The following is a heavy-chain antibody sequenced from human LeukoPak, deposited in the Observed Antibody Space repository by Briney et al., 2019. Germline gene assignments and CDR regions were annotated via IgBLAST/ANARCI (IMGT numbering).Heavy chain of an antibody. D-gene: IGHD2-21*02. J-gene: IGHJ3*02. CDR1: GGSISSGGYS. V-gene: IGHV4-30-2*01. Sequence: SETLSLTCAVSGGSISSGGYSWSWIRQPPGKGLEWIGYIYHSGSTYYNPSLKSRVTISVGRSKNQFSLKLSSVTAADTAVYYCARGLGYCGGDCYRMGEQYAFDIWGQGTMVTVS. CDR3: ARGLGYCGGDCYRMGEQYAFDI. CDR2: IYHSGST.